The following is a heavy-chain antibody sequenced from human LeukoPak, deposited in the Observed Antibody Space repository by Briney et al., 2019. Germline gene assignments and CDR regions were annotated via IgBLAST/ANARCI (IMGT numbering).Heavy chain of an antibody. CDR3: ARYYYEGNGYSNWFDP. J-gene: IGHJ5*02. D-gene: IGHD3-22*01. CDR1: GGSINSGAYY. CDR2: IHYSGTT. Sequence: TLSLTCTVSGGSINSGAYYWSWTRQHPERGLEWIGYIHYSGTTYYNSSLKSRVTISVDTSKNQFSLKLSSVTAADTAVYYCARYYYEGNGYSNWFDPWGQGTLVTVSS. V-gene: IGHV4-31*03.